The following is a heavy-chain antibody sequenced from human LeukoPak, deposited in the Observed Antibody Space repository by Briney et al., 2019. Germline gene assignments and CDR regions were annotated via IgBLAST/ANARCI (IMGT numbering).Heavy chain of an antibody. J-gene: IGHJ4*02. CDR1: GFTFSSYA. Sequence: GGSLRLSCAASGFTFSSYAMSWVRQAPGKGLEWVSAICGSGGRTYYADSVKGRFTISRDNSKNTLYLQMNSLRAEDTAVYYCAKSGSYYGSGSPYGYWGQGTLVTVSS. CDR3: AKSGSYYGSGSPYGY. CDR2: ICGSGGRT. D-gene: IGHD3-10*01. V-gene: IGHV3-23*01.